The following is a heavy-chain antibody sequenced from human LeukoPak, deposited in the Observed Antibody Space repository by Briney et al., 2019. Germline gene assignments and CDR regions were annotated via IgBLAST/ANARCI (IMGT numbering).Heavy chain of an antibody. CDR1: GFTFTSYY. CDR3: ARPRALEWYFDL. J-gene: IGHJ2*01. CDR2: INPSGGST. Sequence: ASVKVSCKASGFTFTSYYVHWVRQAPGQGLEWMGIINPSGGSTSYAQKFQGRVTMTRDTSTSTVYMELSSLRSEDTAVYYCARPRALEWYFDLWGRGTLVTVSS. V-gene: IGHV1-46*01.